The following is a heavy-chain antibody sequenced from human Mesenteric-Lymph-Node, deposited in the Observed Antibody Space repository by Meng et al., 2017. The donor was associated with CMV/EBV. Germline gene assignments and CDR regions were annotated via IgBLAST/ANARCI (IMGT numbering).Heavy chain of an antibody. J-gene: IGHJ4*02. CDR1: GFTFGSYG. Sequence: GESPKISCAASGFTFGSYGMHWVRQAPGKGLEWVAFIRSDESNQYYADSVEGRFTISRDISKNTVYLQMNSLRVEDTAVYYCVKDHPVLDCWGQGTLVTVSS. CDR3: VKDHPVLDC. V-gene: IGHV3-30*02. CDR2: IRSDESNQ.